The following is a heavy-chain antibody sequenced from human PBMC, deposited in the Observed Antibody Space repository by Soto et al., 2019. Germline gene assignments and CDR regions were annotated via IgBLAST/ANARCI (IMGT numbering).Heavy chain of an antibody. D-gene: IGHD2-15*01. CDR3: ARGENCSGGTCYSEYFHR. V-gene: IGHV1-46*01. CDR2: VNPSGGST. CDR1: GYLFTAYS. J-gene: IGHJ1*01. Sequence: ASVKVSCKASGYLFTAYSMHWVRLAPGQGLEWMGVVNPSGGSTKYAQNFQGRVTMTRDTSTTTIYMELSSLRSDDTAIYYCARGENCSGGTCYSEYFHRWGQGTLVTVSS.